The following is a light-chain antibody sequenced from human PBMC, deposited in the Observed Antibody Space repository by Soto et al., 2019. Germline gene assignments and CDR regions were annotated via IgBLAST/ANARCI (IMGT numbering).Light chain of an antibody. Sequence: QSVLTQPRSVSGSPGQSVTISCTGTSSDVGGYNYVSWYQQHPGKAPKLMIYDVSKRPSGVPDRFSGSKSGNTASLTISGLQAEDEADYYCCSDAGSFGTGTKVTVL. CDR2: DVS. J-gene: IGLJ1*01. CDR1: SSDVGGYNY. V-gene: IGLV2-11*01. CDR3: CSDAGS.